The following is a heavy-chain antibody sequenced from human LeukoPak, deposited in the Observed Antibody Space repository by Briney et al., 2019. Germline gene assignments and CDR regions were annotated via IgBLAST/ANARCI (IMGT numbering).Heavy chain of an antibody. CDR1: GDSVSSNSAA. CDR3: AKRRVEGSSSAFDI. Sequence: SQTLSLTCAISGDSVSSNSAAWNWIRQSPSRGLEWLGRTYYRSKWYNDYAVSVQSRITTNPDTSKNQFFLQLNSVTPEDTAVYYCAKRRVEGSSSAFDIWGQGTMVTVSS. V-gene: IGHV6-1*01. D-gene: IGHD6-6*01. CDR2: TYYRSKWYN. J-gene: IGHJ3*02.